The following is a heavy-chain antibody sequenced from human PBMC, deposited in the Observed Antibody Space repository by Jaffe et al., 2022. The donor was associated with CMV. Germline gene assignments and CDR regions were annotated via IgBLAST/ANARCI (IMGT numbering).Heavy chain of an antibody. Sequence: EVQLVESGGGLVQPGGSLRLSCAASGFTFSSYWMSWVRQAPGKGLEWVANIKQDGSEKYYVDSVKGRFTISRDNAKNSLYLQMNSLRAEDTAVYYCARVSVRSYYYYYGMDVWGQGTTVTVSS. D-gene: IGHD3-10*01. CDR3: ARVSVRSYYYYYGMDV. J-gene: IGHJ6*02. V-gene: IGHV3-7*01. CDR1: GFTFSSYW. CDR2: IKQDGSEK.